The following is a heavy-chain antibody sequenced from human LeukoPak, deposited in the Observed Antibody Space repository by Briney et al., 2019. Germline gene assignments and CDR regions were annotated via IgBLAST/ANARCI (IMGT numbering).Heavy chain of an antibody. V-gene: IGHV3-21*06. CDR1: GFTFNSYS. CDR3: ASRIGGSSWYFVYY. CDR2: ISCTSTST. Sequence: SGGSLRLSCAASGFTFNSYSMNWVRQAPGRGLEWISSISCTSTSTYYADSVKGRFTISRDNAANSVSLQMNSLRAEDTAVYYCASRIGGSSWYFVYYWGQGTLVTVSS. J-gene: IGHJ4*02. D-gene: IGHD6-13*01.